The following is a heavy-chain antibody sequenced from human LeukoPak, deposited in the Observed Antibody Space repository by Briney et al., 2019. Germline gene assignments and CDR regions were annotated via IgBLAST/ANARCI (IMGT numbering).Heavy chain of an antibody. D-gene: IGHD2-8*02. Sequence: ASVKVSCKASRYSFIYSYMHWVRQAPGQGLEWMGWINPKSGSTKYAQNFQGRVTMTTDTSISADNTEFRSLRSDDTAVYYCARDSCTGDMCYFDYWGQGILVTVSS. CDR2: INPKSGST. J-gene: IGHJ4*02. CDR3: ARDSCTGDMCYFDY. V-gene: IGHV1-2*02. CDR1: RYSFIYSY.